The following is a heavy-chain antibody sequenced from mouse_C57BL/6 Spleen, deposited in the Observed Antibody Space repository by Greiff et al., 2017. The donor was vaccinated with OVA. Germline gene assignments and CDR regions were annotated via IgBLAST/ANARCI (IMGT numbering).Heavy chain of an antibody. V-gene: IGHV1-50*01. J-gene: IGHJ4*01. D-gene: IGHD3-3*01. Sequence: QVQLQQPGAELVKPGASVKLSCKASGYTFTSYWMPWVKQRPGQGLEWIGEIDPSDSYTNYNQKFKGKATLTVDTSSSTAYMRLSSLTSEDSAVYYCARRRLCYAMDYWGQGTSVTVSS. CDR2: IDPSDSYT. CDR1: GYTFTSYW. CDR3: ARRRLCYAMDY.